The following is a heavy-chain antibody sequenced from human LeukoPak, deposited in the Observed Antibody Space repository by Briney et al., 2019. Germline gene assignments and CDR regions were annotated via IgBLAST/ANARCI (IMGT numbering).Heavy chain of an antibody. Sequence: GGSLRLSCAASGFTFSSYAMSWVRQAPGKGLDWVSAISGSGGSTYYADSVKGRFTISRDNSKNTLYLQMNSLRAEDTAVYYCAKAQDGGYVSTIFDYWGQGTLVTVSS. D-gene: IGHD5-12*01. J-gene: IGHJ4*02. CDR3: AKAQDGGYVSTIFDY. CDR1: GFTFSSYA. V-gene: IGHV3-23*01. CDR2: ISGSGGST.